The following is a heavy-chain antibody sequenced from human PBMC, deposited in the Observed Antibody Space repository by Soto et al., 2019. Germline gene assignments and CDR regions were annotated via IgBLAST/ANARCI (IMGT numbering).Heavy chain of an antibody. Sequence: ASVEVSCKASGGTFSSYAISWVRQAPGQGLEWMGGIIPIFGTANYAQKFQGRVTITADESTSTAYMELSSLRSEDTAVYYCASGEVAAYENWFDPWGQGTLVTVSS. CDR2: IIPIFGTA. CDR3: ASGEVAAYENWFDP. D-gene: IGHD2-15*01. V-gene: IGHV1-69*13. CDR1: GGTFSSYA. J-gene: IGHJ5*02.